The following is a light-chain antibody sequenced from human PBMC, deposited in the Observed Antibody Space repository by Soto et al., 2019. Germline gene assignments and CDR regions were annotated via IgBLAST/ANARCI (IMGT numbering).Light chain of an antibody. J-gene: IGKJ2*01. CDR1: QSISSW. Sequence: DFQMTQSPSTLSASVGDRVTITCRASQSISSWLAWYQQKPGEAPNLLIYKASSLESGVPSRFSGSGSGTEFTLTISSLQPDDFATYYCQQYKSSSHTFGQGTKLEI. V-gene: IGKV1-5*03. CDR2: KAS. CDR3: QQYKSSSHT.